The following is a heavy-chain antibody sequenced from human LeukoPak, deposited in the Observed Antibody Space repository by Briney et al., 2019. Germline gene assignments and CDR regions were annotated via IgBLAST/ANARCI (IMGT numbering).Heavy chain of an antibody. CDR3: ARDENSSSWYPNDAFDI. J-gene: IGHJ3*02. Sequence: KPSETLSLTCTVSGGSISSYYWSWIRQPPGKGLEWIGYIYYSGSTNYNPSLKSRVTISVDTSKNQFSLKLTSVTAADTAVYFCARDENSSSWYPNDAFDIWGQGTMVTVSS. CDR1: GGSISSYY. D-gene: IGHD6-13*01. CDR2: IYYSGST. V-gene: IGHV4-59*12.